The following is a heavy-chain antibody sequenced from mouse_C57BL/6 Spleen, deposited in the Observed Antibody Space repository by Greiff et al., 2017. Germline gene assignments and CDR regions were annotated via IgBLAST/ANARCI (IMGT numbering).Heavy chain of an antibody. V-gene: IGHV1-26*01. Sequence: EVQLQQSGPELVKPGASVKISCKASGYTFTDYYMNWVKQSNGKSLEWIGDINPNNGGTSYNQKFKGKATLTVDKSSSNAYIELRSPTSEDSAVYYCAGLLTFYLDDWGQGTTLTVSS. J-gene: IGHJ2*01. CDR2: INPNNGGT. CDR1: GYTFTDYY. CDR3: AGLLTFYLDD. D-gene: IGHD1-1*01.